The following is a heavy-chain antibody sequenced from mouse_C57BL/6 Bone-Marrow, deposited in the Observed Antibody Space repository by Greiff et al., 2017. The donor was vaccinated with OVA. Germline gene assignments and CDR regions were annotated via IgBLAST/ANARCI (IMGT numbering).Heavy chain of an antibody. D-gene: IGHD3-1*01. CDR2: IDPENGDT. Sequence: EVQLQQSGAELVRPGASVKLSCTASGFNIKDDYMHWVKQRPEQGLEWIGWIDPENGDTEYASKFQGKATITADTSSNTAYLQLSSLTSEDTAVYYCTEGLLGYFDVWGTGTTVTVSS. J-gene: IGHJ1*03. V-gene: IGHV14-4*01. CDR3: TEGLLGYFDV. CDR1: GFNIKDDY.